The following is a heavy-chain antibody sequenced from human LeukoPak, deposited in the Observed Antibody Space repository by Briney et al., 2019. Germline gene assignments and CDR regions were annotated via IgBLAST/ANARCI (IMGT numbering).Heavy chain of an antibody. J-gene: IGHJ6*03. CDR3: ARGDIVVVPAAKAYYYYIDV. D-gene: IGHD2-2*01. CDR2: INRSGST. CDR1: GGSFSDYY. Sequence: SETLSLTCAVYGGSFSDYYWSWIRQPPGKGLEWIGEINRSGSTNYNPSLKSRVTISVDTSKNQFSLKLNSVTAADAAVYYCARGDIVVVPAAKAYYYYIDVWGKGTTVTVSS. V-gene: IGHV4-34*01.